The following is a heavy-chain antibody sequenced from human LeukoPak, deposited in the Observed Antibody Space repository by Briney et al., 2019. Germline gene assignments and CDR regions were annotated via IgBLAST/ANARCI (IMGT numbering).Heavy chain of an antibody. CDR2: IKPHGSEE. V-gene: IGHV3-7*01. Sequence: GGSLRLSCAASGFTFSSYWMSWVRQAPGKGLEWVANIKPHGSEENFVDSVKGRFTISRDNAKKSLYLQMNSLRAEDTAVYYCARGSSAGASYRHDYWGQGTLVTVSS. CDR3: ARGSSAGASYRHDY. CDR1: GFTFSSYW. D-gene: IGHD1-26*01. J-gene: IGHJ4*02.